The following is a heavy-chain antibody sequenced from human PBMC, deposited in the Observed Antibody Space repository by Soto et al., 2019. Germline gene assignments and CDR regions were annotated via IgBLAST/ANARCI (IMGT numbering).Heavy chain of an antibody. CDR2: INAGNGNT. CDR3: ARRYCSGGSCFRNWFDP. D-gene: IGHD2-15*01. Sequence: QVQLVQSGAEEKKPGASVKVSCKASGYTFTSYAMHWVRQAPGQRLEWMGWINAGNGNTKYSQKFQGRVTITRDTSASTAYMELSSLRSEDTAVYYFARRYCSGGSCFRNWFDPWGQGTLVTVSS. V-gene: IGHV1-3*05. J-gene: IGHJ5*02. CDR1: GYTFTSYA.